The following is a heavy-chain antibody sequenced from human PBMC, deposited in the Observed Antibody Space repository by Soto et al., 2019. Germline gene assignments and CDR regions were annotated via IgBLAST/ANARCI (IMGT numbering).Heavy chain of an antibody. J-gene: IGHJ5*01. CDR1: GFTFSTYW. Sequence: EVQLVESGGSLVQPGGSLRLSCAASGFTFSTYWMTWVRQAPGKGLEWVANIKQDGSEKYYVDSVKGRFIISRDNAKNSLFLQMSSLRADDTAVYYCARDPRGHYSFDSWGQGTLVTVSS. D-gene: IGHD2-21*01. CDR3: ARDPRGHYSFDS. CDR2: IKQDGSEK. V-gene: IGHV3-7*03.